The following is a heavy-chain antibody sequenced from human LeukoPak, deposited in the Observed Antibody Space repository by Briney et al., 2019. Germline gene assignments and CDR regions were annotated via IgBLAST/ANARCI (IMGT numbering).Heavy chain of an antibody. Sequence: PSETLSLTCAVYGGSFSGYYWSWIRQPPGKGLEWIGEINHSGSTNYNPSLKSRVTISVDTSKNQFSLKLSSVTAADTAVYSCARILSSAWGELGYWGQGTLVTVSS. V-gene: IGHV4-34*01. CDR1: GGSFSGYY. J-gene: IGHJ4*02. D-gene: IGHD3-22*01. CDR3: ARILSSAWGELGY. CDR2: INHSGST.